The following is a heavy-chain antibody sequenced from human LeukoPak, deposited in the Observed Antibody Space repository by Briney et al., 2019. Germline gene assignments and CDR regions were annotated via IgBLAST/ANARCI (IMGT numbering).Heavy chain of an antibody. CDR1: GFTFSI. J-gene: IGHJ6*03. D-gene: IGHD3-10*01. CDR3: ARGGIPTGPYYYFYYMDV. Sequence: GGSLRLSCAASGFTFSIMHWVRQAPGKGLEWVALISYDGNNKFYADSVKGRFTISRGNSRNTLFLQMNSLRGEDAAVYSCARGGIPTGPYYYFYYMDVWGKGTAVTVSS. CDR2: ISYDGNNK. V-gene: IGHV3-30*01.